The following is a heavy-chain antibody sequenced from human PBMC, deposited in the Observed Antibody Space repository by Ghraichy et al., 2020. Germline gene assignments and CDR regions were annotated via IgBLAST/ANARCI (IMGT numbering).Heavy chain of an antibody. V-gene: IGHV3-33*01. CDR1: GFTFSSYG. CDR3: ARDYYYGSGSCFDY. J-gene: IGHJ4*02. CDR2: IWYDGSNK. Sequence: GSLRLSCAASGFTFSSYGMHWVRQAPGKGLEWVAVIWYDGSNKYYADSVKGRFTISRDNSKNTLYLQMNSLRAEDSAVYYCARDYYYGSGSCFDYWGQGTLVTVSS. D-gene: IGHD3-10*01.